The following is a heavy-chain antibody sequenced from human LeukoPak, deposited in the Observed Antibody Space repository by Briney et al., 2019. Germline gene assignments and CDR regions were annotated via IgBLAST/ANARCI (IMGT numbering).Heavy chain of an antibody. V-gene: IGHV4-39*07. CDR1: GGSISSSSYY. J-gene: IGHJ4*02. Sequence: SETLSLTCTVSGGSISSSSYYWGWIRQPPGKGLEWIGSIYYSGSTYYDPSLKSRVTISVDTSKNQFSLKLSSVTAADTAVYSCAREVGATTGDYWGQGTLVTVSS. CDR3: AREVGATTGDY. D-gene: IGHD1-26*01. CDR2: IYYSGST.